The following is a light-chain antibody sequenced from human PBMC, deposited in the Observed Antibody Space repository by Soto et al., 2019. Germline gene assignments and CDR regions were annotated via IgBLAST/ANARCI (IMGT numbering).Light chain of an antibody. CDR2: DVS. CDR1: SSDVGGYNY. CDR3: SSYTSSRTRGYV. V-gene: IGLV2-14*01. Sequence: QSGLDQPAFVSGSPGQSMTIPCTGTSSDVGGYNYVSWYQQHPGKAPKLMIYDVSNRPSGVSNRFSGSKSGNTASLTISGLQAEDEAEYYCSSYTSSRTRGYVFGTGTKVTGL. J-gene: IGLJ1*01.